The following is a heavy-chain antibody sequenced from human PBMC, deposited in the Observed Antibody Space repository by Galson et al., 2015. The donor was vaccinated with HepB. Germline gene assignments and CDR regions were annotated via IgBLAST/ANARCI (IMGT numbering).Heavy chain of an antibody. CDR3: AREEPGVGFDY. CDR2: IYYSGST. J-gene: IGHJ4*02. CDR1: GGSISSGGYY. V-gene: IGHV4-31*03. D-gene: IGHD2-8*01. Sequence: TLSLTCTVSGGSISSGGYYWSWIRQHPGKGLEWIGYIYYSGSTYYNPSLKSRVTISVDTSKNQFSLKLSSVTAADTAVYYCAREEPGVGFDYWGQGTLVTVSS.